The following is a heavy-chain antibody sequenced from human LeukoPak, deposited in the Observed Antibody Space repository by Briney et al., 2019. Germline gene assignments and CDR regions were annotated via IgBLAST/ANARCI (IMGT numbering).Heavy chain of an antibody. D-gene: IGHD6-19*01. CDR2: ISPYNGNT. CDR3: ARDLKISVSDAEKMNSGY. J-gene: IGHJ4*02. Sequence: ASVKVSCKASGYTFTSYYMHWVRQAPGQGLEWMGWISPYNGNTNYAQKLQGRVTMTTDTSTSTAYMELRSLRSDDTAVYYCARDLKISVSDAEKMNSGYWGQGTLVTVAS. CDR1: GYTFTSYY. V-gene: IGHV1-18*04.